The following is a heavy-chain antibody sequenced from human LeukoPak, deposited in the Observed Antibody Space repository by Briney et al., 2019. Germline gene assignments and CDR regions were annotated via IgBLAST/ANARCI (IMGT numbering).Heavy chain of an antibody. CDR2: MNPNSGNT. Sequence: ASVKVSCKASGYTFTSYDINWVRQATGQGLEWMGWMNPNSGNTGYAQKFQGRVTMTRNTSISTAYMELSSLRSEDTAVYYCARVTYDFWCGYYIYYYYYGMDVWGQGTTVTVSS. CDR1: GYTFTSYD. D-gene: IGHD3-3*01. V-gene: IGHV1-8*01. CDR3: ARVTYDFWCGYYIYYYYYGMDV. J-gene: IGHJ6*02.